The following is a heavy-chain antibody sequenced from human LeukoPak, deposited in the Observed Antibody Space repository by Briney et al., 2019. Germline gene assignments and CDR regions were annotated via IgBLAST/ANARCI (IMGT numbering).Heavy chain of an antibody. CDR2: IYYSGST. V-gene: IGHV4-59*01. CDR3: ARGTPYSGSYAY. Sequence: SETLSLTCTVSDGSISSYYWSWIRQHPGQGLEWIGYIYYSGSTNYNPSLKSRVTISVDTSKNQFSLKLSSVTAADTAVYYCARGTPYSGSYAYWGQGTLVTVSS. D-gene: IGHD1-26*01. CDR1: DGSISSYY. J-gene: IGHJ4*02.